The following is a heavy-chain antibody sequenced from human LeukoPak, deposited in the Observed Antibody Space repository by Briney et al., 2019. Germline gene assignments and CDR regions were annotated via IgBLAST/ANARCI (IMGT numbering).Heavy chain of an antibody. Sequence: SETLSLTCAVSGSSISSGYYWGWIRQPPGKGLEWIGSIYHSGSTYYNPSLKSRVTISLDAPKNQFSLKLTSGTAPDTAVYYCARHLWDCSGGSCNYFDYWGQGPLVTVSS. J-gene: IGHJ4*02. CDR3: ARHLWDCSGGSCNYFDY. D-gene: IGHD2-15*01. V-gene: IGHV4-38-2*01. CDR1: GSSISSGYY. CDR2: IYHSGST.